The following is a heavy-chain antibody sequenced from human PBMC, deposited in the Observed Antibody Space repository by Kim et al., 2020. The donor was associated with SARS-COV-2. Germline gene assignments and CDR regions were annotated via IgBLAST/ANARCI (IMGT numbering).Heavy chain of an antibody. Sequence: ASVKVSCKTSGYTLTTYGLSWVRQAPGQGLEWMGWISTDSGYTKYAQKFQDRVTLTKDTSTSTAYMELRSLISDDTAVYFCARDRDYRFDLWGQGTLVTV. CDR3: ARDRDYRFDL. D-gene: IGHD3-16*02. CDR1: GYTLTTYG. CDR2: ISTDSGYT. V-gene: IGHV1-18*01. J-gene: IGHJ4*02.